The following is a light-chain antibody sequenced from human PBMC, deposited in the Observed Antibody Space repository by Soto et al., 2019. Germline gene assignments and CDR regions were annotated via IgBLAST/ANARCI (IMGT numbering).Light chain of an antibody. CDR3: SSYTTSSPSVI. CDR2: EVS. Sequence: SALTQPPSVSGSPGQSVTISCTGTSSDVGSYNRVSWYLQPPGTAPKLMIYEVSNRPSGVPDRFSGSKSGNTASLTISGLQAEDEADYYCSSYTTSSPSVIFGGGTKVTVL. V-gene: IGLV2-18*02. J-gene: IGLJ2*01. CDR1: SSDVGSYNR.